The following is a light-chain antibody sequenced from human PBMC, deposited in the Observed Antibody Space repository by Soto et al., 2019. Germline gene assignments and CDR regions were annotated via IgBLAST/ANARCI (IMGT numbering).Light chain of an antibody. V-gene: IGKV3-11*01. CDR1: QSVSSY. Sequence: EIVLTQSPATLSLSPGERATLSCRASQSVSSYLAWYQQKPGQAPRLLIYDASNRAAGIPARFSGSGAGTDFTLPISSLEPEDFAVYYCPRSRNWPLTFGGGTKVDIK. CDR2: DAS. J-gene: IGKJ4*01. CDR3: PRSRNWPLT.